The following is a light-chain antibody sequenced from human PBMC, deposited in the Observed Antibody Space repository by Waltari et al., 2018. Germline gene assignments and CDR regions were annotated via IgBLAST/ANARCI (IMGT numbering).Light chain of an antibody. Sequence: DIVMTQSPASLPVSLGERATIHFTASQTILSSSNNKNALAWYQQKPGHPPKLLIYWASTRTSGVPDRFSGRGSETDFTLTISRLQADDVAVYYCQQYYSPPLTFGGGTKVEIK. CDR3: QQYYSPPLT. V-gene: IGKV4-1*01. CDR1: QTILSSSNNKNA. J-gene: IGKJ4*01. CDR2: WAS.